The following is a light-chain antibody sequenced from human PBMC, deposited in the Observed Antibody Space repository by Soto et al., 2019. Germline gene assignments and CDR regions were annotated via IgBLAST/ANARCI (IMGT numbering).Light chain of an antibody. V-gene: IGKV1-39*01. Sequence: DIQMTQSPSSLSASVGDRVTITCRASQSISSYLNWYQQKPGKAPKLLIYAASSLQSGVPSRFSGSGSGTDFTLTISSLQPEDFVTYYCQQSYSTPPWTFGQETKLEIK. CDR1: QSISSY. CDR2: AAS. CDR3: QQSYSTPPWT. J-gene: IGKJ1*01.